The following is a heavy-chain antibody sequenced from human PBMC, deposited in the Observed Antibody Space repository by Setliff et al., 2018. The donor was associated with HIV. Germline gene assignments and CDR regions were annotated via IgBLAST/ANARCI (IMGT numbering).Heavy chain of an antibody. CDR1: GGTFSSYA. V-gene: IGHV1-69*05. J-gene: IGHJ4*02. CDR3: ARDRRPAGINYGYGYLDD. D-gene: IGHD2-2*02. Sequence: EASVKVSCKASGGTFSSYAISWVRQAPGQGLEWMGGIIPVFRTANYAQKFQGRVTITRDTSASTAYMELSSLRSEDTAVYYCARDRRPAGINYGYGYLDDWGQGTLVTVSS. CDR2: IIPVFRTA.